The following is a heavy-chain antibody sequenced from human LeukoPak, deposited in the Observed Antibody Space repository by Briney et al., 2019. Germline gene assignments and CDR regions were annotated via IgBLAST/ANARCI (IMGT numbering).Heavy chain of an antibody. CDR1: GYTFTSYG. Sequence: ASVKVSCKASGYTFTSYGISWVGQAAGQGREWMGWISAYNGNTNYAQKLQGRVTMTTDTSTSTAYMQLRSLRSDDTAVYYCAREKLTYYYYYGMDVWGQGTTVTVSS. CDR2: ISAYNGNT. J-gene: IGHJ6*02. CDR3: AREKLTYYYYYGMDV. V-gene: IGHV1-18*01. D-gene: IGHD4/OR15-4a*01.